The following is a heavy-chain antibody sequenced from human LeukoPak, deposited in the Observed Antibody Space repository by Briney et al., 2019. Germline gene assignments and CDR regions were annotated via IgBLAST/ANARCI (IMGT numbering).Heavy chain of an antibody. D-gene: IGHD6-13*01. V-gene: IGHV3-NL1*01. Sequence: GGSLRLSCAASGFTFSSYGMHWVRQAPGKGLEWVSVIYSGGSTYYADSVKGRFTISRDNSKNTLYLQMNSLRAEDTAVYYCARGSSWYYFDYWGQGTLVTVSS. J-gene: IGHJ4*02. CDR3: ARGSSWYYFDY. CDR2: IYSGGST. CDR1: GFTFSSYG.